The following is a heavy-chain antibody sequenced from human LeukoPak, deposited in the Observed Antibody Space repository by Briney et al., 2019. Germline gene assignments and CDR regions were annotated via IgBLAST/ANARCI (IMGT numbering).Heavy chain of an antibody. CDR2: ISFDGSDK. CDR3: ARSSAVRLVNFDY. J-gene: IGHJ4*02. Sequence: GRSLRLSCAASGFTFSSYAMHWVRQAPGKGLQWVALISFDGSDKYYADSVKGRFTISRDNSKNTLYVQMNSLRAEDTAVYYCARSSAVRLVNFDYWGQGTLVTVSS. D-gene: IGHD6-6*01. V-gene: IGHV3-30*01. CDR1: GFTFSSYA.